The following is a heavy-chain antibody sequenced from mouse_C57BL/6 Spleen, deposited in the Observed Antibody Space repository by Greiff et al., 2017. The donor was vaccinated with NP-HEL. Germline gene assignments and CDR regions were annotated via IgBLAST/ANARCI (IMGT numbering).Heavy chain of an antibody. CDR3: TRGFAY. Sequence: QVQLQQSGAELVRPGASVTLSCKASGYTFTDYEMHWVRQTPVHGLEWIGAIDPETGGTAYNQKFKGKAILTADKSSSTAYMELRSLTSEDSAVYYCTRGFAYWGQGTLVTVSA. CDR2: IDPETGGT. CDR1: GYTFTDYE. V-gene: IGHV1-15*01. J-gene: IGHJ3*01.